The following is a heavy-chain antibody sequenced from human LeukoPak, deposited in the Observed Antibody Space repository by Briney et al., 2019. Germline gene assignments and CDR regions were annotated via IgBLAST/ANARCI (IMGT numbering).Heavy chain of an antibody. D-gene: IGHD3-9*01. CDR2: IYYSGST. CDR1: GGSISSSSYY. V-gene: IGHV4-39*07. J-gene: IGHJ6*02. Sequence: SETLSLTCTVSGGSISSSSYYWGWIRQPPGKGLEWIGSIYYSGSTYYNPSLKSRVTISVDTSKNQFSLKLSSVTAADTAVYYCARDSLGLTGYPYRHGMDVWGQGTTVTVSS. CDR3: ARDSLGLTGYPYRHGMDV.